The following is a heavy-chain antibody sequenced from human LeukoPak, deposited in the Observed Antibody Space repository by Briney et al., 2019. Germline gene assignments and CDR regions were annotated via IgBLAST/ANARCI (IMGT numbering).Heavy chain of an antibody. D-gene: IGHD3-22*01. V-gene: IGHV1-24*01. J-gene: IGHJ4*02. CDR3: ATEGYYYDSSGYSPLKL. CDR1: GYTFTSYY. CDR2: FDPEDGET. Sequence: ASVKVSCKASGYTFTSYYMHWVRQAPGKGLEWMGGFDPEDGETIYAQKFQGRVTMTEDTSTDTAYMELSSLRSEDTAVYYCATEGYYYDSSGYSPLKLWGQGTLVTVSS.